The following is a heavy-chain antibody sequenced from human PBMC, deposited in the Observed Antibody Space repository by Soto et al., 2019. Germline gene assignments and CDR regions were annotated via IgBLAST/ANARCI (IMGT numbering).Heavy chain of an antibody. CDR2: IIPILGIA. CDR3: ARDATPEAYYYYYMDV. D-gene: IGHD2-15*01. Sequence: SVKVSCKASGYTFTGYYMHWVRQAPGQGLEWMGRIIPILGIANYARKFQGRVTITADKSTSTAYMELSSLRSEDTAVYYCARDATPEAYYYYYMDVWGKGTTVTVSS. CDR1: GYTFTGYY. V-gene: IGHV1-69*04. J-gene: IGHJ6*03.